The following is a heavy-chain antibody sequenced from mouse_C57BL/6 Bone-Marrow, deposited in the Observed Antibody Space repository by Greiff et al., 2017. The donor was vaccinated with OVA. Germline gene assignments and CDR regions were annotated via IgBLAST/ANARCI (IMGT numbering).Heavy chain of an antibody. CDR3: ARSYYGSSY. V-gene: IGHV1-69*01. CDR2: IDPSDSYT. CDR1: GYTFTSYW. J-gene: IGHJ2*01. D-gene: IGHD1-1*01. Sequence: QVHVKQPGAELVMPGASVKLSCKASGYTFTSYWMHWVKQRPGQGLEWIGEIDPSDSYTNYNQKFKGKSTLTVDKSSSTAYMQLSSLTSEDSAVYDCARSYYGSSYWGQGTTLTVSS.